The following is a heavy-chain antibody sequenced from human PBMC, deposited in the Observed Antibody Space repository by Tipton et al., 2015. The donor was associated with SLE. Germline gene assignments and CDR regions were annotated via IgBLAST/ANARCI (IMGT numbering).Heavy chain of an antibody. D-gene: IGHD3-22*01. Sequence: TLSLTCTVFGGSISNHYWTWIRQPPGKGLEWIGYIYYSGSTNYNPSLKSRVTISVDTSKNQFSLKLNSVTAADTAVYYCAKSSGGTNSGYLYFFDYWGKGTLVTVSS. J-gene: IGHJ4*02. CDR1: GGSISNHY. V-gene: IGHV4-59*11. CDR2: IYYSGST. CDR3: AKSSGGTNSGYLYFFDY.